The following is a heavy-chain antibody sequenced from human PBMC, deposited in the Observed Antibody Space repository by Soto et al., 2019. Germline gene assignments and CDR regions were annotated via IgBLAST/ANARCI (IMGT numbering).Heavy chain of an antibody. Sequence: ASVKVSCKASVFTSSGISWVRQAPGQRLEWMGWISTHNGNTIYAQKFQGRVIMTMDTSTTTVYMELRSLRPDDTAVYLCAREGILGLFDAYGLWGQGTMVTVSS. J-gene: IGHJ3*01. CDR3: AREGILGLFDAYGL. V-gene: IGHV1-18*04. CDR2: ISTHNGNT. D-gene: IGHD3-3*01. CDR1: VFTSSG.